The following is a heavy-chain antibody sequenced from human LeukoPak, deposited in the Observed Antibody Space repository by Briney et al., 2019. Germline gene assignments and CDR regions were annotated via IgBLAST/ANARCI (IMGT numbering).Heavy chain of an antibody. Sequence: GGSLRLSCAASGFTFSSFAMSWVPQAPGKGLEWFSAISGSDGSTYYADSVKGRFTISRDNSTNTLYLQMNSLRAEDTAVYYCAKDRHMVRGAINYWGQGTLVTVSS. J-gene: IGHJ4*02. CDR1: GFTFSSFA. CDR3: AKDRHMVRGAINY. V-gene: IGHV3-23*01. CDR2: ISGSDGST. D-gene: IGHD3-10*01.